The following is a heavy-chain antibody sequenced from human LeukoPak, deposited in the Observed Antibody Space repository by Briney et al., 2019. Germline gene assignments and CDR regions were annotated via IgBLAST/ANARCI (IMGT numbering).Heavy chain of an antibody. CDR1: GFTFDDYG. J-gene: IGHJ4*02. Sequence: PGGSLRLSCAASGFTFDDYGMSWVRQAPGKGLEWVSGVNWNGGSTGYADSVKGRFTISRDNAKNSPYLQMNSLRAEDTALYYCARDTTIFGVVTAYYFDYWGQGTLVTVSS. D-gene: IGHD3-3*01. CDR2: VNWNGGST. CDR3: ARDTTIFGVVTAYYFDY. V-gene: IGHV3-20*04.